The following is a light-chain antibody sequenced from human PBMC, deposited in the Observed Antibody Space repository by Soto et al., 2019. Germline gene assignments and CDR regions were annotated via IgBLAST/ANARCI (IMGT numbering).Light chain of an antibody. J-gene: IGLJ1*01. CDR1: SSNIGAGYD. CDR3: QSYDSSLSGNYF. CDR2: GNS. Sequence: QSVLTQPPSVSGAPGQRVTISCTGSSSNIGAGYDVHWYQQLPGTAPKLLIYGNSNRPSGVPDRFSGSKSGTSASLAITGLQAEDEADYYRQSYDSSLSGNYFFGPETKVTVL. V-gene: IGLV1-40*01.